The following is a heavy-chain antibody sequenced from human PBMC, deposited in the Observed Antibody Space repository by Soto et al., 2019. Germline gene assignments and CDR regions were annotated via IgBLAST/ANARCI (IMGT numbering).Heavy chain of an antibody. CDR3: AKRAVSVSYYGSDY. V-gene: IGHV3-30*18. D-gene: IGHD1-26*01. CDR2: ISYDGTYK. Sequence: GGSLRLSCAASGFTFSSYGMHWVRQAPGKGLEWVAVISYDGTYKYYADSVKGRFTISRDNSKNTVYLQMNSLRAEDTAVYYCAKRAVSVSYYGSDYWGQGTRATV. CDR1: GFTFSSYG. J-gene: IGHJ4*02.